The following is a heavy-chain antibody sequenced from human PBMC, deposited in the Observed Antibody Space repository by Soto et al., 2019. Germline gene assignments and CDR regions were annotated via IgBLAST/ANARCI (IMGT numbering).Heavy chain of an antibody. CDR3: ARQTTVVTPKFPFRYYYYGMDV. D-gene: IGHD4-17*01. CDR1: GGSFSGYY. V-gene: IGHV4-34*01. J-gene: IGHJ6*02. CDR2: INHSGST. Sequence: PSETLSLTCAVYGGSFSGYYWSWIRQPPGKGLEWIGEINHSGSTNYNPSLKSRVTISVDTSKNQFSLKLSSVTAADTAVYYCARQTTVVTPKFPFRYYYYGMDVWGQGTTVTSP.